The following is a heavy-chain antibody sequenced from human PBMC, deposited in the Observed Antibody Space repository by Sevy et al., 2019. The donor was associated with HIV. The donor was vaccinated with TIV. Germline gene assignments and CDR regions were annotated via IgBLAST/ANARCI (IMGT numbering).Heavy chain of an antibody. V-gene: IGHV3-49*04. CDR1: GFTFGDYC. CDR3: TRWQAAQSIFDY. CDR2: LKSDVYGGTV. J-gene: IGHJ4*02. D-gene: IGHD6-13*01. Sequence: GGCLRLSCTASGFTFGDYCMSWVRQAPGKGLEWVAFLKSDVYGGTVDHAASVRGRFVISRDDSKTIAYLQMNDLKTDDTGVYYCTRWQAAQSIFDYWGQGALVTVSS.